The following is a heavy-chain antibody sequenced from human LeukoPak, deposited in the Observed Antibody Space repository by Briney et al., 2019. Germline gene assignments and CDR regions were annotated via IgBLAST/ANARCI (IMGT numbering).Heavy chain of an antibody. CDR1: GGSMSGYF. D-gene: IGHD6-13*01. Sequence: SETLSLTCTVSGGSMSGYFWSWIRQPPGKGLEWIGYIYYSGSTNYNPSLKSRVTISVDTSKNQFSLKLSSVTAADPAVYYCARSITSSWYGDFQHWGQGTLVTVSS. J-gene: IGHJ1*01. V-gene: IGHV4-59*01. CDR2: IYYSGST. CDR3: ARSITSSWYGDFQH.